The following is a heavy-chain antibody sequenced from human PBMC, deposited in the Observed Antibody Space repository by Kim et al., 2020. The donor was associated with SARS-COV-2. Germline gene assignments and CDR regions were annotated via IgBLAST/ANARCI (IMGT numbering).Heavy chain of an antibody. CDR1: GGSFSGYY. D-gene: IGHD2-2*01. V-gene: IGHV4-34*01. Sequence: SETLSLTCAVYGGSFSGYYWSWIRQPPGKGLEWIGEINHSGSTNYNPSLKSRVTISVDTSKNQFSLKLSSVTAADTAVYYCARLVAPVVPAAIKYYYYYGMDVWGQGTTVTVSS. J-gene: IGHJ6*02. CDR3: ARLVAPVVPAAIKYYYYYGMDV. CDR2: INHSGST.